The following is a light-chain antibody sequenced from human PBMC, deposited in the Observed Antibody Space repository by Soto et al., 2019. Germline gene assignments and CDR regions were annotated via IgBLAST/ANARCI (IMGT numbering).Light chain of an antibody. V-gene: IGKV3-20*01. Sequence: EIVLTQSPATLSLSPGERATLSCRASQSVSRYLAWYQQKPGQAPRLLIYGASSRATGIPDRFSGSGSGTDFTLAISRLEPEDFAVYYCQQYGSSPRTFGQGTRLEIK. CDR2: GAS. J-gene: IGKJ5*01. CDR1: QSVSRY. CDR3: QQYGSSPRT.